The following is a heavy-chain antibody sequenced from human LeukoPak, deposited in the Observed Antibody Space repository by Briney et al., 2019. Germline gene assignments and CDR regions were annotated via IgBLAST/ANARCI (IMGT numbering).Heavy chain of an antibody. Sequence: PSETLSLTSTVSGGSISSYYWSWIRQPPGKGLEWIGYIYYSGSTNYNPSLKSRVTISVDTSKNQFSLKLSSVTAADTAVYYCARGRHSKIDPWGQGTLVTVSS. CDR1: GGSISSYY. CDR3: ARGRHSKIDP. CDR2: IYYSGST. D-gene: IGHD5-18*01. J-gene: IGHJ5*02. V-gene: IGHV4-59*01.